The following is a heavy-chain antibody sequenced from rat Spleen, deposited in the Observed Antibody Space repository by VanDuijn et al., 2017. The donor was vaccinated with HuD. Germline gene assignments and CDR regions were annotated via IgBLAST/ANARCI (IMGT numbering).Heavy chain of an antibody. CDR1: GFSITSDH. D-gene: IGHD1-7*01. CDR2: LWSVGDT. V-gene: IGHV2-32*01. J-gene: IGHJ2*01. Sequence: QVQLRESGPDLVQPSQTLSLTCTVSGFSITSDHVHWVRQPPGKGLEWMGVLWSVGDTSFNSALKSRLTISRDTSKSQVFLKMNSLQTEDTATYYCARGLYYGTPYFDYWGQGVMVTVSS. CDR3: ARGLYYGTPYFDY.